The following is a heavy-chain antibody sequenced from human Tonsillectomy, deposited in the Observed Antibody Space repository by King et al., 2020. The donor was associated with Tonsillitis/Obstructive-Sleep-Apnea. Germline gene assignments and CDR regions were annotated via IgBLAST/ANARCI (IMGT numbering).Heavy chain of an antibody. Sequence: VQLVESGGGLVQPGESLRVSCAVSGFTFSSYSMSWVRQAPGKGLEWVSGISGSGSTTYHADAVKGRFTISRDNSNNTLYLQMSSLSAEDTAIYYCAKSAGVTTAPIDLWGQGTLVTVSS. V-gene: IGHV3-23*04. D-gene: IGHD1-26*01. CDR3: AKSAGVTTAPIDL. J-gene: IGHJ5*02. CDR2: ISGSGSTT. CDR1: GFTFSSYS.